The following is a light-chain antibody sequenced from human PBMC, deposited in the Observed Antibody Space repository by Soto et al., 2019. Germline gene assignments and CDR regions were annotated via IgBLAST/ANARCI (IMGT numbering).Light chain of an antibody. CDR2: EVS. J-gene: IGLJ2*01. Sequence: QSVLTQPPSASGSPGQSVTISCTGTSSDVGIYNYVSWYQQHPGKAPKLIIYEVSKRPSGVPDRFSGSKSGNTASLTVSGLQAEDEADYYCSSFSSITREVFGGGTKLTVL. V-gene: IGLV2-8*01. CDR3: SSFSSITREV. CDR1: SSDVGIYNY.